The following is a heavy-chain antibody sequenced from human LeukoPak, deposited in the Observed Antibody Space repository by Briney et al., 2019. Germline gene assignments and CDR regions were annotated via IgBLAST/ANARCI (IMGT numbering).Heavy chain of an antibody. J-gene: IGHJ5*02. CDR2: ISSNGGST. V-gene: IGHV3-64D*06. Sequence: GGSLRLSCSAAGFTFSSYAMHCVRQAPGKGLEYVSAISSNGGSTYYADSVKGRFTIYRDNSKNTLYLQMSSLSAEDTAVYYCVKSSSWYVNWFDPWGQGTLVTVSS. CDR3: VKSSSWYVNWFDP. CDR1: GFTFSSYA. D-gene: IGHD6-13*01.